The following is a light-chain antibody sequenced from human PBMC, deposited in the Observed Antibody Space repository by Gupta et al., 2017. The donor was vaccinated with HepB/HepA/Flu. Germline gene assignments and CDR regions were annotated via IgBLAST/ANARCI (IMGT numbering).Light chain of an antibody. J-gene: IGKJ3*01. CDR2: DAS. CDR3: QQAIT. V-gene: IGKV3-11*01. Sequence: EIVLTLSPPCLSLSPGRRASLSCRGSQSVSSDLAWYQQKSGQAPRLLIYDASNRATGIPARFSGSGSRTDFTLTISSLEPEYFAVYSCQQAITFGPGTKVDVK. CDR1: QSVSSD.